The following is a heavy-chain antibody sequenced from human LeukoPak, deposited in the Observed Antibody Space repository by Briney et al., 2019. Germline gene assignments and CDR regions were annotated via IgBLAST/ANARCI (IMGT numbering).Heavy chain of an antibody. CDR3: ASLRDSSGWYVALIFDY. CDR1: GGSISSYY. J-gene: IGHJ4*02. V-gene: IGHV4-39*07. CDR2: IYYSGST. Sequence: SETLSLTCTVSGGSISSYYWGWIRQPPGKGLEWIGSIYYSGSTYYNPSLKSRVTISVDTSKNQFSLKLSSVTAADTAVYYCASLRDSSGWYVALIFDYWGQGTLVTVSS. D-gene: IGHD6-19*01.